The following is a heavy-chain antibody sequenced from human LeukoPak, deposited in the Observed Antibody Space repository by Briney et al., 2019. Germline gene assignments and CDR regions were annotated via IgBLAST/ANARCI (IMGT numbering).Heavy chain of an antibody. CDR2: IYYSGST. CDR1: GASISSYY. V-gene: IGHV4-59*08. J-gene: IGHJ4*02. D-gene: IGHD3-22*01. Sequence: SETLSLTCTVSGASISSYYWSWIRQPPGKGLEWIGDIYYSGSTNSNPSLKSRVTISVDTSRNQFSLKLTSVAASDSAMYYCARAAYSSGYYYFDYWGQGTLVTVSS. CDR3: ARAAYSSGYYYFDY.